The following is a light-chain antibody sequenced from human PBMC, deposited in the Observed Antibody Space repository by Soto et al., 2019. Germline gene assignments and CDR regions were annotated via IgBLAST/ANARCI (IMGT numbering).Light chain of an antibody. CDR1: SSDVGFYNY. CDR2: EVN. CDR3: TSYAGYNNPVV. V-gene: IGLV2-8*01. J-gene: IGLJ3*02. Sequence: QSVLTQPPSASGSPGQSVTISCTGTSSDVGFYNYVSWYQQHPDKAPQLMIYEVNKRPSGVPDRFSGSKSVNTASLTVSGLQTDDEADYYCTSYAGYNNPVVFGGGTKLTVL.